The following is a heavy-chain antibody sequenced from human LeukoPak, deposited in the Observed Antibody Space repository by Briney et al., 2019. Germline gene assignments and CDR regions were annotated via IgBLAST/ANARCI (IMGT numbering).Heavy chain of an antibody. CDR3: ARGPTISETGYFDY. Sequence: SETLSLTCAVYGGSFSTYYWSWIRQSPGKGLEWIAEINHRGDNNYNPSVKSRVTISVDTSKNQFSLKITFLTAADTAVYYCARGPTISETGYFDYWGQGTLVTVSS. D-gene: IGHD1-1*01. CDR1: GGSFSTYY. CDR2: INHRGDN. V-gene: IGHV4-34*01. J-gene: IGHJ4*03.